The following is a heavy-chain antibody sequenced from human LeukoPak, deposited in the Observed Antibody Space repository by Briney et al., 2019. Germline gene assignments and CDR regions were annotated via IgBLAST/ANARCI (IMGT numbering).Heavy chain of an antibody. Sequence: GRSLRLSCAASGFTFSSYAMHWVRQAPGKGLEWVANIKQDGSEKYYVDSVKGRFTISRDNAKNSVYLQMNSLRAEDTAVYYCARQLGGSGSYWGQGTLVTVSS. D-gene: IGHD3-10*01. V-gene: IGHV3-7*01. CDR1: GFTFSSYA. CDR3: ARQLGGSGSY. J-gene: IGHJ4*02. CDR2: IKQDGSEK.